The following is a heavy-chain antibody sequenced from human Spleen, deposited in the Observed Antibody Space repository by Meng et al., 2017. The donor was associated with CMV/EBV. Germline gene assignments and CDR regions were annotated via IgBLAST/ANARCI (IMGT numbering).Heavy chain of an antibody. V-gene: IGHV1-2*02. J-gene: IGHJ4*02. CDR3: ARDHDGLVAANQGSWFDY. D-gene: IGHD2-2*01. CDR1: GYTFTDYY. Sequence: ASVKVSCKASGYTFTDYYIHWVRQAPGQGLEWMGWIKPISGDTNYAQKFQGRVTMTRDTSISTAYMELSRLRSDDTAVYYCARDHDGLVAANQGSWFDYWGRGTLVTVSS. CDR2: IKPISGDT.